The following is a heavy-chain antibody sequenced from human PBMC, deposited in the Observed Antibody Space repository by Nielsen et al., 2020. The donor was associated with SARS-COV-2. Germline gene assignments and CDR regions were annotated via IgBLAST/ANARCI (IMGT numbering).Heavy chain of an antibody. V-gene: IGHV3-21*01. CDR1: EFTFNTYS. CDR2: ISSSSSDI. CDR3: GRVHFSSLTVGDY. Sequence: GGSLRLSCAASEFTFNTYSMNWIRQAPGKGLEWVSSISSSSSDIYYADSVKGRFTISRDNAKNSLYLQMNSLRVEDTAVYYCGRVHFSSLTVGDYWGQGTLVTVSS. J-gene: IGHJ4*02. D-gene: IGHD3-16*01.